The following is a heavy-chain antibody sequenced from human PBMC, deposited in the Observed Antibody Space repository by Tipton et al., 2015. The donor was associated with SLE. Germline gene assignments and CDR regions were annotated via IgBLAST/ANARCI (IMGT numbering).Heavy chain of an antibody. V-gene: IGHV1-18*04. J-gene: IGHJ4*02. CDR1: GYVFSNYG. CDR2: IMPYNTNT. Sequence: QLVQSGPEVKKPGASVKVSCKTSGYVFSNYGISWVRQAPGQGLEWRAWIMPYNTNTNYAPKFQGRVTLTTDASTSTAYMALRSLRSDDTAVYFCARTGYAAYPPGDHWGQGTLVTVSS. CDR3: ARTGYAAYPPGDH. D-gene: IGHD1-1*01.